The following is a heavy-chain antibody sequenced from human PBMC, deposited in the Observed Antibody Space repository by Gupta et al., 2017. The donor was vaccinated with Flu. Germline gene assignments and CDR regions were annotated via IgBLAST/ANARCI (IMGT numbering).Heavy chain of an antibody. D-gene: IGHD4-17*01. Sequence: EMQLVESVGGLVQPGGSLASSCAAPGFTFTSSYLQWVRQAPGKGLVWVSRINPDGSSTTYAESVKGRFTISRDNAKNTLYLQMNSLGDDDTAVYYCATVTSGCWGQGTLVTVSS. J-gene: IGHJ4*02. CDR1: GFTFTSSY. CDR3: ATVTSGC. V-gene: IGHV3-74*03. CDR2: INPDGSST.